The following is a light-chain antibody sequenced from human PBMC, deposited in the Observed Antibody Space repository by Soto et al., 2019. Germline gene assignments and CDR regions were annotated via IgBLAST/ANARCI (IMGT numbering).Light chain of an antibody. J-gene: IGKJ3*01. Sequence: EIVMTQSPATLSVSPGERATLSCRASQSISTYLAWYQVKPGQAPRLLIYGASTRATGIPARFSGSGSGTEFTLTISSLQSEDFAVYYCQQYNNWPFTFGPGTKVDIK. V-gene: IGKV3-15*01. CDR1: QSISTY. CDR2: GAS. CDR3: QQYNNWPFT.